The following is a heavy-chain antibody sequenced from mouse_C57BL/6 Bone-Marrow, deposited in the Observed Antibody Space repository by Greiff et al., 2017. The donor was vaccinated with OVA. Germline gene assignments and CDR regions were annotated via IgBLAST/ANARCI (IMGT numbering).Heavy chain of an antibody. Sequence: EVQLQESGAELVRPGASVKLSCTASGFNIKDDYMHWVKQRPEQGLEWIGWIDPANGDTEYTSKFQGKATITAATSYNTAYLQLSSLTSEDTAVYYCTTNYYGKGIYYAMDYWGQGTTVTVSS. CDR3: TTNYYGKGIYYAMDY. D-gene: IGHD2-1*01. J-gene: IGHJ4*01. V-gene: IGHV14-4*01. CDR1: GFNIKDDY. CDR2: IDPANGDT.